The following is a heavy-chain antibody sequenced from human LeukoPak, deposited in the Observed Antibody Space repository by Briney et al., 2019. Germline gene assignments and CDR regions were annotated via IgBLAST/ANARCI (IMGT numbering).Heavy chain of an antibody. Sequence: SQTLSLTCTVSSGSFTSGGYYWSWIRQHPGKGLEGIGYTYYSGSTYYNPSLKSRVTISVDTSKNQFSLKLSSVTAADTAVYYCARGRDSSSWYVHYFDYWGQGTLVTVSS. J-gene: IGHJ4*02. CDR3: ARGRDSSSWYVHYFDY. CDR1: SGSFTSGGYY. D-gene: IGHD6-13*01. CDR2: TYYSGST. V-gene: IGHV4-31*03.